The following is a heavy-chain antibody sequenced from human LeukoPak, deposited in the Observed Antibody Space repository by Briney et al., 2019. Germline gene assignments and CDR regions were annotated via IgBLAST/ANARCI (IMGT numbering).Heavy chain of an antibody. V-gene: IGHV1-46*01. D-gene: IGHD2/OR15-2a*01. CDR3: ARGPTTLYDLDH. CDR1: GYTFTSHY. CDR2: INPSGSST. Sequence: ASVKVSCKASGYTFTSHYMHWVRQAPGQGLEWMGLINPSGSSTLYAQKFQGRVTMTRDTSISTAYMELSRLRSDDTAVYYCARGPTTLYDLDHWGQGTLVTVSS. J-gene: IGHJ4*02.